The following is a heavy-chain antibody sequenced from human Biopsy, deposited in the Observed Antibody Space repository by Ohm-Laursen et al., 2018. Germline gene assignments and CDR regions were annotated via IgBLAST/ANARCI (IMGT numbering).Heavy chain of an antibody. CDR2: ISGSGGNT. CDR1: GFTFSDYA. J-gene: IGHJ4*02. V-gene: IGHV3-23*01. CDR3: AKGGYCTTSSYYMDLDY. Sequence: SLRLSCAASGFTFSDYAMNWVRQAPGKGLEWVSTISGSGGNTYYADSVRGRFTVSRDGSKSTLYLQMSSLSAEDTAFYYWAKGGYCTTSSYYMDLDYWGQGTLVTVSS. D-gene: IGHD2-2*02.